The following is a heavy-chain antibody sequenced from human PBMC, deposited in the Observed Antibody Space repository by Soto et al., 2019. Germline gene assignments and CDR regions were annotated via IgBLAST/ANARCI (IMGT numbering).Heavy chain of an antibody. CDR2: ISNDGINK. J-gene: IGHJ6*02. Sequence: GGSLRLSCAASGFTFSGYGMHWVRQAPGKGLEWVAVISNDGINKYYGDSVKGRFTISRDNSKNTLYLQINSLRAEDTAVYFCARDCSGGSCYPGMDVWGQGTTVTVSS. CDR1: GFTFSGYG. V-gene: IGHV3-30*03. D-gene: IGHD2-15*01. CDR3: ARDCSGGSCYPGMDV.